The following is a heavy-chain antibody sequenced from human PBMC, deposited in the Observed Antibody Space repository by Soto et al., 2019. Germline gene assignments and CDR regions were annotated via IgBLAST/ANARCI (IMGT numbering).Heavy chain of an antibody. J-gene: IGHJ4*02. CDR2: IYYSGST. CDR1: GGSISSYY. CDR3: AVFPYSSSWSFDY. D-gene: IGHD6-13*01. V-gene: IGHV4-59*01. Sequence: SETLSLTCTVSGGSISSYYWSWIRQPPGKALEYIGYIYYSGSTNYNPSLKSRVTISVDTSKNQFSLKLSSVTAADTAVYYCAVFPYSSSWSFDYWGQGTLVTVPQ.